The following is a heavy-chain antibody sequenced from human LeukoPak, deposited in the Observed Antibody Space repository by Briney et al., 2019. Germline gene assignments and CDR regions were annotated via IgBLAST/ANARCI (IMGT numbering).Heavy chain of an antibody. V-gene: IGHV1-2*02. J-gene: IGHJ4*02. D-gene: IGHD6-19*01. Sequence: ASVKVSCKPSGYTFTGYYIHWIRQAAGQGLEWMGWINPNTGSTISAQKFQGRVTMTRDTSINTAYMELSRLTSDDTAVYYCARDRVGSGWPRPYYFEKWGQGSLVTVSS. CDR3: ARDRVGSGWPRPYYFEK. CDR1: GYTFTGYY. CDR2: INPNTGST.